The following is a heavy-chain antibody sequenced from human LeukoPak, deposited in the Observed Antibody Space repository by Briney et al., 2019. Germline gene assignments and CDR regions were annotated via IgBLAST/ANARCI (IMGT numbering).Heavy chain of an antibody. CDR3: ARDGYCTNGVCLDY. CDR2: INTDGSST. J-gene: IGHJ4*02. V-gene: IGHV3-74*01. D-gene: IGHD2-8*01. Sequence: PGGSLRLSCAASGFTFSSYWMHWVRQAPGKGLVWVSRINTDGSSTSYADSVKGRFTISRDNAKNTLYLQMNSLRAEDTAVYYCARDGYCTNGVCLDYWGQGTLVTVSS. CDR1: GFTFSSYW.